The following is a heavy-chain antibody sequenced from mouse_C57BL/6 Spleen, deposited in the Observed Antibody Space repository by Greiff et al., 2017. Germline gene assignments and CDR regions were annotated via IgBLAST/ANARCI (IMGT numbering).Heavy chain of an antibody. CDR1: GFNIKDDY. J-gene: IGHJ2*01. V-gene: IGHV14-4*01. CDR2: IDPENGDT. D-gene: IGHD2-2*01. CDR3: TTPLGLRRLGKGY. Sequence: EVQLQQSGAELVRPGASVKLSCTASGFNIKDDYMHWVKQRPEQGLEWIGWIDPENGDTEYASKFQGKATITADTSSNTAYLQLSSLTSEDTAVYYCTTPLGLRRLGKGYWGQGTTLTVSS.